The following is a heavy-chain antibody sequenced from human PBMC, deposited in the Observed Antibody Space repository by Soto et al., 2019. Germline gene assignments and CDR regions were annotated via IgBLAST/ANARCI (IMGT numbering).Heavy chain of an antibody. CDR2: ISAYNGNT. V-gene: IGHV1-18*01. D-gene: IGHD6-19*01. CDR1: GYTFTSYG. J-gene: IGHJ5*02. Sequence: ASVKVSCKASGYTFTSYGISWLLQAPGQGLEWMGWISAYNGNTNYAQKLQGRVTMTADTSTSTAYMELRSLRSDDTAVYYCARGIAVAGLGWFDPWGQGTLVTVSS. CDR3: ARGIAVAGLGWFDP.